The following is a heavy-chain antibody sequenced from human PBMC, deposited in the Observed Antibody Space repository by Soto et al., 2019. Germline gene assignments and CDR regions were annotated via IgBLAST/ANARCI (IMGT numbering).Heavy chain of an antibody. CDR1: GFTFSSYA. Sequence: GGSLRLSCAASGFTFSSYAMSWVRQAPGKGLEWVSAISGSGGSTYYADSVNGRFTISRDNSKNTLYLQMNSLRAEDTAVYYCAKDREYDYIWGSYRYPYYFDYWGQGTLVTSPQ. V-gene: IGHV3-23*01. J-gene: IGHJ4*02. CDR2: ISGSGGST. CDR3: AKDREYDYIWGSYRYPYYFDY. D-gene: IGHD3-16*02.